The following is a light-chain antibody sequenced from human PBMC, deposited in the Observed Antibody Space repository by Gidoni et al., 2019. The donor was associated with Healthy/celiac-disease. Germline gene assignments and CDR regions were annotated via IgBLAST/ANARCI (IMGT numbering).Light chain of an antibody. CDR3: QQYGSSRT. Sequence: DIVLPQSPGTLSLSPGERATLSCRASQSVSSSYLAWYQQKPGQAPRLLIYGASSRATGSPDRVSGSGSGTDFTLTSSRLEPEDFAVYYCQQYGSSRTFGKGTKVEIK. CDR1: QSVSSSY. J-gene: IGKJ1*01. V-gene: IGKV3-20*01. CDR2: GAS.